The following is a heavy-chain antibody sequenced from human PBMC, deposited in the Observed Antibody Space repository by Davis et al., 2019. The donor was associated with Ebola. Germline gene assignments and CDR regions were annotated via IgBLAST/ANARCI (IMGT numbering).Heavy chain of an antibody. D-gene: IGHD3-22*01. J-gene: IGHJ6*02. CDR2: IYHSEST. V-gene: IGHV4-4*02. Sequence: GSLRLSCAVSGGSISSSNWWSWVRQPPGKGLEWIGEIYHSESTNYNPSLKSRVTISVDKSKNQFSLKLSSVTAADTAVYYCARDLGYYYDSSGYYGSRQDYYYYYGMDVWGQGTTVTVSS. CDR3: ARDLGYYYDSSGYYGSRQDYYYYYGMDV. CDR1: GGSISSSNW.